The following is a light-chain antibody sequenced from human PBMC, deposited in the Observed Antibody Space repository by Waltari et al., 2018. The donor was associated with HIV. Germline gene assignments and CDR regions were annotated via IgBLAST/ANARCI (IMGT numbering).Light chain of an antibody. V-gene: IGKV4-1*01. CDR2: WAS. CDR3: QQYYSTPRT. Sequence: DIVMTQSPDSLAVSLGERATLNCKYSQSVLYNSNNKNFLAWYQQKSGQPPKLLIYWASTRESGVPDRFSGSGSGTDFTLTISSLQAEDVAVYYCQQYYSTPRTFGQGTKVEIK. J-gene: IGKJ1*01. CDR1: QSVLYNSNNKNF.